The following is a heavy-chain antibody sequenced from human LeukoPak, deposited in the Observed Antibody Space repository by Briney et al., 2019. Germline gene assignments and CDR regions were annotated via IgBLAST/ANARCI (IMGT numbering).Heavy chain of an antibody. Sequence: PGGSLRLSCAASGFTFSSYAMHWVRQAPGKGLEWVAVISYDGSNKYYADSVKGRLTISRDNSNNTLYLQMNSLRAEDTAVYYCARVPKRERTGYFQNWGPGTLVTVSS. CDR3: ARVPKRERTGYFQN. V-gene: IGHV3-30*04. CDR2: ISYDGSNK. J-gene: IGHJ1*01. CDR1: GFTFSSYA. D-gene: IGHD1-26*01.